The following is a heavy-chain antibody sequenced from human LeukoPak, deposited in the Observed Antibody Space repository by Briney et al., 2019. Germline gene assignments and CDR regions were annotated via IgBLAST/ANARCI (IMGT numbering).Heavy chain of an antibody. CDR2: INSYNGNT. D-gene: IGHD3-3*01. V-gene: IGHV1-18*04. CDR3: ARSGSSGEDRFLEWLLYDF. J-gene: IGHJ4*02. CDR1: GYTFTSYV. Sequence: ASVRVSCKASGYTFTSYVISWVRQAPGQGLEWMGWINSYNGNTHYAQKIHGRVTMTTDTSTTTAYMELSSLRSDDAALYYCARSGSSGEDRFLEWLLYDFWGQGTLVTVSS.